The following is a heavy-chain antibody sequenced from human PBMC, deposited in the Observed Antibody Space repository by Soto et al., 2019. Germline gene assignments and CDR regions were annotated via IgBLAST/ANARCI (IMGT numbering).Heavy chain of an antibody. V-gene: IGHV3-21*01. J-gene: IGHJ4*02. D-gene: IGHD6-19*01. CDR3: ARDRSRAVDGPKHLGFEY. Sequence: EVQLVESGGGLVKPGGSLRLSCAASGFTFSSYSMNWVRQAPGKGLEWVSSISSSSSYIYYADSVKGRFTISRDNAKNSLDLQMNCLRAEDTAVYYCARDRSRAVDGPKHLGFEYWGQGTLVTV. CDR2: ISSSSSYI. CDR1: GFTFSSYS.